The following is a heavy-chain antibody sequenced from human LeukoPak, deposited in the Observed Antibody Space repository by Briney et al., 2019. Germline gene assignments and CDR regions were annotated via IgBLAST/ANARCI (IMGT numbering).Heavy chain of an antibody. CDR2: FDPEDGET. J-gene: IGHJ4*02. CDR1: GYTLTELS. CDR3: ATLPPGYCSGGSCGE. V-gene: IGHV1-24*01. Sequence: GASVKVSCKVSGYTLTELSMHWVRQAPGKGLEWMGGFDPEDGETIYAQKFQGRVTMTEDTSTDTAYMELSSLRSEDTAVYYCATLPPGYCSGGSCGEWGQGTLVTVSS. D-gene: IGHD2-15*01.